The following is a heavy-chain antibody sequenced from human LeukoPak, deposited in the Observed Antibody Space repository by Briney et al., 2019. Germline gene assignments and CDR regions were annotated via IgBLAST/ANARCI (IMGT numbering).Heavy chain of an antibody. J-gene: IGHJ4*02. D-gene: IGHD3-10*01. CDR3: ARHGEYYYGSGSYYTSPIDY. Sequence: SETLSLTCTVSGYSISSGYYWGWIRQSPGKGLEWIGSIYYSGSTYYNPSLKSRVTISVDTSKNQFSLKLSSVTATDTAVYYCARHGEYYYGSGSYYTSPIDYWGQGTLVTVSS. CDR1: GYSISSGYY. V-gene: IGHV4-38-2*02. CDR2: IYYSGST.